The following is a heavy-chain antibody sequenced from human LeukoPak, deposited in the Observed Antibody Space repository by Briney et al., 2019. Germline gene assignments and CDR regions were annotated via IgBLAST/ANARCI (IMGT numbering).Heavy chain of an antibody. CDR1: GYSFLNYG. V-gene: IGHV1-18*01. CDR2: ISAYNGYT. Sequence: ASVKVSCKTSGYSFLNYGISWVRQVPGQGLEWMGWISAYNGYTDLAERLQGRATLATDTSTSTAYMELRNLRSDDTAVYYCARPSYSGYDRTHFDYWGQGTLVTVSS. D-gene: IGHD5-12*01. CDR3: ARPSYSGYDRTHFDY. J-gene: IGHJ4*02.